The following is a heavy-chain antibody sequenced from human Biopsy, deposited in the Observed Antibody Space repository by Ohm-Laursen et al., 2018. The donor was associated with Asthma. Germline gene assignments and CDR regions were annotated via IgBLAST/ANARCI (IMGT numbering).Heavy chain of an antibody. CDR2: INAGVGNT. CDR3: ARTYYDFLTGQVNDAFAL. J-gene: IGHJ3*01. V-gene: IGHV1-3*01. Sequence: GDSVKVSCKASGYTFIHFAIHWLRQAHGQRLESMGWINAGVGNTKYSQKFQGRVTITRDTSASTAYMDLRSLRSEDTAMYYCARTYYDFLTGQVNDAFALWGQGTMVTVSS. D-gene: IGHD3-9*01. CDR1: GYTFIHFA.